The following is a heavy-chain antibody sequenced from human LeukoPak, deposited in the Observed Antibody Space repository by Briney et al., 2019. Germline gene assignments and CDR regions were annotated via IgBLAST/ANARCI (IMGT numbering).Heavy chain of an antibody. CDR3: AKGRRSGWYVPIFDY. CDR1: GFTFSSYG. Sequence: GSLRLSCAASGFTFSSYGMHWVRQAPGKGLEWVAVISYDGSNKYYADSVKGRFTISRDNSKNTLYLQMNSLRAEDTAVYYCAKGRRSGWYVPIFDYWGQGTLVTVSS. V-gene: IGHV3-30*18. CDR2: ISYDGSNK. D-gene: IGHD6-19*01. J-gene: IGHJ4*02.